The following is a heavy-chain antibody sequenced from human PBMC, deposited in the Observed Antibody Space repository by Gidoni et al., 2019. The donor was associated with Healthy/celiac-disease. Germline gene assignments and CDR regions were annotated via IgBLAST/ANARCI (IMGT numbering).Heavy chain of an antibody. J-gene: IGHJ3*02. D-gene: IGHD4-17*01. CDR3: ARVGWAIRSSFRDAFDI. CDR1: GYSFTRYW. V-gene: IGHV5-51*01. Sequence: EVQLVQSGAEVKKPGESRKLSCTGSGYSFTRYWIGWVRQMPGNGLEWMGIFYPGDSDTRYSPSFQGQVTISADKSISTAYLQWSSLKASDTAMYYCARVGWAIRSSFRDAFDIWGQGTMVTVSS. CDR2: FYPGDSDT.